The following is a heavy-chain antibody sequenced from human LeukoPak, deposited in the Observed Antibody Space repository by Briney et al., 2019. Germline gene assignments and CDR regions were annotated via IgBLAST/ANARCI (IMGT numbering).Heavy chain of an antibody. CDR2: ISSSGTA. V-gene: IGHV4-39*01. Sequence: SETLSLTCAVSGGSISTATFDWGWIRQAPGRDLGWVATISSSGTAYYNPSLMSRVTISVDTSMNQFSLELTSVTAADTGLFYCARFKGGTGFDYWGQGILVIVSS. J-gene: IGHJ4*02. CDR1: GGSISTATFD. D-gene: IGHD1-26*01. CDR3: ARFKGGTGFDY.